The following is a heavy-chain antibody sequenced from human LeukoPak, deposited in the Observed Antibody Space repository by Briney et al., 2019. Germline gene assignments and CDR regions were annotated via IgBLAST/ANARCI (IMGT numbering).Heavy chain of an antibody. D-gene: IGHD3-10*01. CDR1: GFTFSSYG. V-gene: IGHV3-30*18. CDR3: AKPAHPSPTLFVSWSGGAYFDY. Sequence: GGSLRLSCAASGFTFSSYGMHWVRQAPGKGLEWVAVISYDGSNKYYADSVKGRFTISRDNSKNTLYLQMNSLRAEDTAVYYCAKPAHPSPTLFVSWSGGAYFDYWGQGTLVTVSS. CDR2: ISYDGSNK. J-gene: IGHJ4*02.